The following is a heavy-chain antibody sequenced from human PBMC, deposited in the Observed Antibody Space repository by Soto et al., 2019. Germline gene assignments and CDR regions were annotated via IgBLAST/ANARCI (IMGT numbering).Heavy chain of an antibody. J-gene: IGHJ4*02. V-gene: IGHV3-33*01. CDR1: GFTFSSYG. CDR3: AILSGSHPIDY. Sequence: QVQLVESGGGVVQPGRSLRLSCAASGFTFSSYGMHWVRQAPGKGLEWVAVIWYDGSNKYYADSVKGRFTISRDNSKNTLYLQMNSLRAEDTAVYYCAILSGSHPIDYWGQGTLVTVSS. CDR2: IWYDGSNK. D-gene: IGHD1-26*01.